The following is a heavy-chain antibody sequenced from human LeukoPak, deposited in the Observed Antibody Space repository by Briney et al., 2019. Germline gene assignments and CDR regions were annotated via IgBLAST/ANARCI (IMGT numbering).Heavy chain of an antibody. CDR1: GGTFSSYA. V-gene: IGHV1-69*04. Sequence: SVRVSCKASGGTFSSYAISWVRQAPGQGLEWMGRIIHIVGITNYAEKVKGRVTITRDNSKSTAYMEMNSLRSEDTAVYYCARETSGYDWIGYSTFDYWGQGTLVTVSS. J-gene: IGHJ4*02. CDR2: IIHIVGIT. D-gene: IGHD3-3*01. CDR3: ARETSGYDWIGYSTFDY.